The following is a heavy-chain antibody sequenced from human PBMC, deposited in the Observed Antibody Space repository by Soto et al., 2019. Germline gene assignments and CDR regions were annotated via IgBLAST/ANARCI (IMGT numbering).Heavy chain of an antibody. Sequence: PGGSLRLSCAASGFTVSSNYMSWVRQAPGKGLEWVSVIYSGGSTYYADSVKGRFTISRDNSKNTLYLQMNSLRAEDTAVYYCARTNHIGYCSGGSCYGYFQHWGQGTLVTVSS. V-gene: IGHV3-53*01. D-gene: IGHD2-15*01. CDR3: ARTNHIGYCSGGSCYGYFQH. CDR1: GFTVSSNY. CDR2: IYSGGST. J-gene: IGHJ1*01.